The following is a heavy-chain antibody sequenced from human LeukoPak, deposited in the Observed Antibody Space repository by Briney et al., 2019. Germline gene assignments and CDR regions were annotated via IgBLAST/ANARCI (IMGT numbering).Heavy chain of an antibody. V-gene: IGHV3-23*01. Sequence: GGSLRLSCAASGFTFSSYAMSWVRQAPGKGLEWVSAISGSGGSTYYADSVKGRFTISRDNSKNTLYLQMNSLRAEDTAVYYCAKFSIPEKYCGGGSCYAEFDYWGQGTLVTVSS. CDR3: AKFSIPEKYCGGGSCYAEFDY. CDR2: ISGSGGST. J-gene: IGHJ4*02. D-gene: IGHD2-15*01. CDR1: GFTFSSYA.